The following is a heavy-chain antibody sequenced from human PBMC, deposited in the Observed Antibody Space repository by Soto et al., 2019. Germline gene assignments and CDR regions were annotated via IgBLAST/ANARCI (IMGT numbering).Heavy chain of an antibody. D-gene: IGHD3-3*01. CDR3: ARDLRPDPNWFDP. Sequence: SSETLSLTCTVSGGSISSGDYYWSWIRQPPGKGLEWIGYIYYSGSTYYNPSLKSRVTISVDTSKNQFSLTLSSVTAADTAVYYCARDLRPDPNWFDPWGQGTLVTVSS. J-gene: IGHJ5*02. V-gene: IGHV4-30-4*01. CDR2: IYYSGST. CDR1: GGSISSGDYY.